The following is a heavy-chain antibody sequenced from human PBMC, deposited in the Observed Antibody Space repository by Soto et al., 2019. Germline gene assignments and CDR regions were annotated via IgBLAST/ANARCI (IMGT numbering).Heavy chain of an antibody. CDR1: GFTFSNLA. CDR3: AKVISTDYDY. V-gene: IGHV3-23*01. D-gene: IGHD4-17*01. Sequence: EVQLLESGGGLVQPGGSPRLSCAASGFTFSNLAMSWVRQAPGKGLEWVSSISGSGGSTNYADSVKGRFTVSRDNSQNTLFLQMNSLRAEDTAVYYCAKVISTDYDYWGQGTLVTVSS. J-gene: IGHJ4*02. CDR2: ISGSGGST.